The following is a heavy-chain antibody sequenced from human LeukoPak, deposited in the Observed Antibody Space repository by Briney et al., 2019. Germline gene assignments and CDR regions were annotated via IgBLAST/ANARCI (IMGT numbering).Heavy chain of an antibody. CDR3: ARDSQLGSPQDY. CDR1: GFTFSSHG. D-gene: IGHD3-10*01. V-gene: IGHV3-23*01. J-gene: IGHJ4*02. CDR2: ITGGGTT. Sequence: PGGSLRLSCAASGFTFSSHGMNWVRQAPGKGLEWVSGITGGGTTYYADSVKGRFTISRDNSKNTLYLQMNSLRAEDTAVYYCARDSQLGSPQDYWGQGTLVTVSS.